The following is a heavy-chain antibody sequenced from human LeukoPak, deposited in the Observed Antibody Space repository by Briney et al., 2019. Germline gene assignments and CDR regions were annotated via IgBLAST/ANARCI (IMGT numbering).Heavy chain of an antibody. CDR1: GDSISSSSSY. CDR2: IYYSGNT. CDR3: ASRRKDYVWGSYRPLDY. J-gene: IGHJ4*02. V-gene: IGHV4-39*01. Sequence: SETLSLTCTVSGDSISSSSSYWGWIRQPPGKGLEWIGSIYYSGNTYYNTSLKSRVTISVDTSKNQFSLKLNSVTAADTAVYYCASRRKDYVWGSYRPLDYWGQGTLVTVSS. D-gene: IGHD3-16*02.